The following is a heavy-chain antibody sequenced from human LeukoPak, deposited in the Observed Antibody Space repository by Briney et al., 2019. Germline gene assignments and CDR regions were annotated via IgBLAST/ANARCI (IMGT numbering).Heavy chain of an antibody. CDR3: ARDSTVGFYDSSGYPENDAFGI. CDR2: IIPILGIA. V-gene: IGHV1-69*04. D-gene: IGHD3-22*01. J-gene: IGHJ3*02. Sequence: SVKVSCKASGGTFSSYAISWVRQAPGQGLEWMGRIIPILGIANYAQKFQGRVTITADKSTSTAYMELSSLRSEDTAVYYCARDSTVGFYDSSGYPENDAFGIWGQGTMVTASS. CDR1: GGTFSSYA.